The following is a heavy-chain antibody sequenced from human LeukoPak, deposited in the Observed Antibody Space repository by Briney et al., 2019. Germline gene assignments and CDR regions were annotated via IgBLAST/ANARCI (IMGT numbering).Heavy chain of an antibody. Sequence: SQTLSLTCTVSGGSISSGDYYWRWLRQPPGKGLEWIGYIYYGGSTYYNPSLKSRVTISVDTSKNQFSLKLSSVTAANTAVYYCARDLWFGELSPAGMDVWGQGTTVTVSS. CDR1: GGSISSGDYY. D-gene: IGHD3-10*01. J-gene: IGHJ6*02. CDR2: IYYGGST. V-gene: IGHV4-30-4*01. CDR3: ARDLWFGELSPAGMDV.